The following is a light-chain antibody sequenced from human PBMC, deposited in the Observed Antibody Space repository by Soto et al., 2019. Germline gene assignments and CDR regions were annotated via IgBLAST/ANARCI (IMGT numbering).Light chain of an antibody. CDR1: PSVGSN. CDR2: GAS. CDR3: QQYNKWPPYT. V-gene: IGKV3-15*01. J-gene: IGKJ2*01. Sequence: EIVLTQSPAILSVSPGDRATLACRAGPSVGSNLAWYQQKVGQPPRLLIYGASTRAIGIPARFSGSGSGTEFTLTISSLQSEDFAGYYCQQYNKWPPYTFGQGTKLEIK.